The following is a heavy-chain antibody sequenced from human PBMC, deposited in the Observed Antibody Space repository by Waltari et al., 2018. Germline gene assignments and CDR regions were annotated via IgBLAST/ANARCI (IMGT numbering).Heavy chain of an antibody. CDR2: IYSGGNT. D-gene: IGHD6-19*01. CDR3: AKQSPSYTRGWYPLES. CDR1: GFTVRTNF. J-gene: IGHJ4*02. V-gene: IGHV3-53*01. Sequence: EVQLVESGGNLIQPGGSLRLSCAASGFTVRTNFISWVRQAPGKGLEWVSIIYSGGNTYYAGSVKGRFTISRDNYKNRVYLEMNSLRAEDTAVYYCAKQSPSYTRGWYPLESWGPGTLVTVSP.